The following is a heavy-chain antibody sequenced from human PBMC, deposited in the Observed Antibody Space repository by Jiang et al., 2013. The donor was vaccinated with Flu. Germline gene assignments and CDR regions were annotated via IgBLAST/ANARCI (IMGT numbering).Heavy chain of an antibody. Sequence: VVQPGRSLRLSCAASGFTFSSYGMHWVRQAPGKGLEWVAVIWYDGSNKYYADSVKGRFTISRDNSKNTLYLQMNSLRAEDTAVYYCARDMLRMVRGVTIPGVYYYYGMDVWGKGTTVTVSS. D-gene: IGHD3-10*01. CDR2: IWYDGSNK. J-gene: IGHJ6*04. CDR1: GFTFSSYG. V-gene: IGHV3-33*01. CDR3: ARDMLRMVRGVTIPGVYYYYGMDV.